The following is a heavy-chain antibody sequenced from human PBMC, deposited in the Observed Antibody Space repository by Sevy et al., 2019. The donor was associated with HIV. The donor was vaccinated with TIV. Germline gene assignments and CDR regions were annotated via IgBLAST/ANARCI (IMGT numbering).Heavy chain of an antibody. D-gene: IGHD2-15*01. J-gene: IGHJ4*02. CDR2: ISSGSSYT. V-gene: IGHV3-11*06. CDR3: AKDSRDYSSCHFDY. CDR1: GFTFSDYY. Sequence: GGSLRLSCAASGFTFSDYYMSWIRQAPGKGLEWVSYISSGSSYTNYADSVKGRFTISRDNARNSLYLQMNSLRAEDTAVYYCAKDSRDYSSCHFDYWGQGIRVTVSS.